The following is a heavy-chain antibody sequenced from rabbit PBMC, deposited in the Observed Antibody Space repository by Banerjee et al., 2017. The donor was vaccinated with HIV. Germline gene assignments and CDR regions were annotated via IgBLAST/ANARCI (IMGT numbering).Heavy chain of an antibody. CDR1: GFSFSSSYW. Sequence: QEQLEESGGDLVKPEGSLTLTCTASGFSFSSSYWICWVRQAPGKGLEWIACIYGDSSGSTYYASWAKGRFTLSKTSPTTVTLQMTSLTAADTATYFCARGSGATLTAFDPWGPGTLVTVS. CDR3: ARGSGATLTAFDP. D-gene: IGHD2-1*01. CDR2: IYGDSSGST. J-gene: IGHJ2*01. V-gene: IGHV1S45*01.